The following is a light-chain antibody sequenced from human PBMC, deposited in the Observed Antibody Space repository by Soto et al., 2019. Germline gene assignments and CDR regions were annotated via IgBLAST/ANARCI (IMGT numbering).Light chain of an antibody. J-gene: IGKJ5*01. CDR2: DVS. V-gene: IGKV1-33*01. Sequence: MQMRQCPATLCLAVGDRGTITCLASQDISNYLHWFQQKPGKAPQLLIFDVSNLQTGVPSRFSGGGSGTDFALTISSLQPEDFATYYCQQYDSPPLPFGQGTRLEI. CDR3: QQYDSPPLP. CDR1: QDISNY.